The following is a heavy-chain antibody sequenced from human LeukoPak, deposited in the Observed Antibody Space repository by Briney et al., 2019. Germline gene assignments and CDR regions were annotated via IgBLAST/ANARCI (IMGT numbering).Heavy chain of an antibody. J-gene: IGHJ4*02. D-gene: IGHD6-19*01. CDR1: GFTVSINY. V-gene: IGHV3-53*01. Sequence: GGSLRLSCAASGFTVSINYMSWVRHSPGKGLEWVSVIYSGGSRYSEDSVKGRFTISRDDSKNTLYLKMKSLRDEDTAVYYCARDELHRYSSGWYKDYWGQGTLVTVSS. CDR3: ARDELHRYSSGWYKDY. CDR2: IYSGGSR.